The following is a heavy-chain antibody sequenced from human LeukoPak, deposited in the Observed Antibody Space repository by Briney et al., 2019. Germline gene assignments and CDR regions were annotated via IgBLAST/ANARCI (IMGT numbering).Heavy chain of an antibody. CDR2: ILYDGSNK. D-gene: IGHD6-19*01. Sequence: GGSLRLSCAASGFTFSSYGMHWVRQAPGRGLEWVALILYDGSNKYYADSVKGRFTISRDNSKNTLYPQMNSLRDEDTAIYYCARSGWDYYYYGMDVWGQGTTVTVSS. J-gene: IGHJ6*02. V-gene: IGHV3-33*05. CDR1: GFTFSSYG. CDR3: ARSGWDYYYYGMDV.